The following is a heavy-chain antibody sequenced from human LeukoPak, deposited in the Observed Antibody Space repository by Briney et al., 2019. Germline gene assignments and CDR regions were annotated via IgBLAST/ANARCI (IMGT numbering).Heavy chain of an antibody. J-gene: IGHJ6*03. CDR1: GYTFTSYD. V-gene: IGHV1-8*03. CDR2: MNPNSGNT. CDR3: ASSSSSIAAQGYYYYYMND. D-gene: IGHD6-6*01. Sequence: ASVKVSCKASGYTFTSYDINWVRQATGQGLEWMGWMNPNSGNTGYAQKFQGRVTITRNTSISTAYMELSSLRSEDTAVYYCASSSSSIAAQGYYYYYMNDWGKGTTVTVSS.